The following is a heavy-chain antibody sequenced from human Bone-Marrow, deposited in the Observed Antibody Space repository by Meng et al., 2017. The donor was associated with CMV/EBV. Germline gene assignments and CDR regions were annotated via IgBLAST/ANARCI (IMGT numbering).Heavy chain of an antibody. CDR1: GFTFSSYT. CDR3: ARVVGSGYSSSWYYYGFDP. V-gene: IGHV3-48*04. CDR2: ISNSGSAK. J-gene: IGHJ5*02. D-gene: IGHD6-13*01. Sequence: GESLKIPCAASGFTFSSYTMNWVRQAPGKGLEWVSYISNSGSAKYYADSLRGRFTISRDNAKNSLYLQMNSLRAEDTAVYYCARVVGSGYSSSWYYYGFDPWGQGTLVTVSS.